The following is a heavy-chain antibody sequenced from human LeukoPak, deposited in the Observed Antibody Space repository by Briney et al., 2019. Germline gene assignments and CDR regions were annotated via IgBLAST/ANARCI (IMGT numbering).Heavy chain of an antibody. D-gene: IGHD3-22*01. CDR2: ISGSGSST. Sequence: GGSLRLSCAASGFTFSNYGMNWVRQAPGKGLEWVSGISGSGSSTYYADSVKGRFTISRDNSKNTLYLQMNSLRVEDTAVYYCAKDYDSSGYPHYYFNYWGQGTLVTVSS. CDR3: AKDYDSSGYPHYYFNY. V-gene: IGHV3-23*01. J-gene: IGHJ4*02. CDR1: GFTFSNYG.